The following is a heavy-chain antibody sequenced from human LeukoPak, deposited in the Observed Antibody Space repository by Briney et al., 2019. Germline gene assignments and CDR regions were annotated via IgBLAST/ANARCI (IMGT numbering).Heavy chain of an antibody. CDR1: GFTFSSYS. Sequence: GGSLRLSCAASGFTFSSYSMNWVRQAPGKGLEWVSYISSSSSTKYYADSVKGRLTISRDNAKNSLYLQMNSLRDEDTAVYYCARDLPPGSSGWYLVYWGQGTLVTVSS. CDR3: ARDLPPGSSGWYLVY. D-gene: IGHD6-19*01. J-gene: IGHJ4*02. CDR2: ISSSSSTK. V-gene: IGHV3-48*02.